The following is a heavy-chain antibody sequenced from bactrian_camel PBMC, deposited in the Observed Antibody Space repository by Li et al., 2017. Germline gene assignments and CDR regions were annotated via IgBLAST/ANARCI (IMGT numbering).Heavy chain of an antibody. CDR3: ANAIRSTWGCDD. V-gene: IGHV3S55*01. CDR1: GFTFDHSD. J-gene: IGHJ4*01. D-gene: IGHD1*01. Sequence: HVQLVESGGGSVQAGGHLRLSCTASGFTFDHSDMGWYRQAPGNECELVSTIHTDGTTYYADSVKGRFTISRDNAKNTLYLQLDSLKTDDTGVYYCANAIRSTWGCDDWGQGTQVTVS. CDR2: IHTDGTT.